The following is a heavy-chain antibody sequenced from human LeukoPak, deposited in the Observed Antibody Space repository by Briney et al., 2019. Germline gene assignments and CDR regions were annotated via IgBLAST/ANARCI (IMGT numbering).Heavy chain of an antibody. D-gene: IGHD7-27*01. J-gene: IGHJ4*02. V-gene: IGHV3-48*01. CDR3: ARDQGSGEIDY. CDR2: ISSSSSTI. CDR1: GFTFSSYS. Sequence: GGSLRLSCAASGFTFSSYSMNWVRQAPGKGLEWVSYISSSSSTIYYADSVKGRFTISRDNAKNSLCLQMNSLRAEDTAVYYCARDQGSGEIDYWGQGTLVTVSS.